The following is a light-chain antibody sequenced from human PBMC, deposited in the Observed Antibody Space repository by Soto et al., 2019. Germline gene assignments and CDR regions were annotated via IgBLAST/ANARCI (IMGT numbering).Light chain of an antibody. J-gene: IGLJ2*01. Sequence: QSVLTQPPSASGTPGQRVTISCSGSSTNIGSNYVYWYQQVPGTAPKLLIYSNNQRPSGVPDRFSASKSGTSASLAISGLRSEDEAAYYCATWDDNLRGYWVFGGGTKLTVL. CDR1: STNIGSNY. CDR2: SNN. CDR3: ATWDDNLRGYWV. V-gene: IGLV1-47*02.